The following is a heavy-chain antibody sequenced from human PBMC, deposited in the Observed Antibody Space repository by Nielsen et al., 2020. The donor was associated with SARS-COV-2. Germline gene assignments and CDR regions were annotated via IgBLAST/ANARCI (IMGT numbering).Heavy chain of an antibody. CDR1: GFTFSSYD. V-gene: IGHV3-13*04. J-gene: IGHJ6*02. D-gene: IGHD3-16*02. Sequence: GESLKISCAASGFTFSSYDMHWVRQATGKGLEWASAIGTAGDTYYPGSVKGRFTISRENAKNSLYLQMNSLRAGDTAVYYCARGLTFGGVIVPETTYGMDVWGQGTTVTVSS. CDR2: IGTAGDT. CDR3: ARGLTFGGVIVPETTYGMDV.